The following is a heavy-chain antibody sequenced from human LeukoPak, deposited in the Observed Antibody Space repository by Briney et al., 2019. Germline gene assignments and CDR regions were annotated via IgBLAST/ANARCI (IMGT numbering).Heavy chain of an antibody. V-gene: IGHV4-59*08. CDR3: ARHGHDTDNYEAHFDY. CDR2: IHYSGGIT. D-gene: IGHD3-3*01. CDR1: GGSISSYY. Sequence: PSETLSLTCTVSGGSISSYYWSWIRQPPGKGLEWIGYIHYSGGITYYNPSLKSRVTISVDTSKNQFSLSLSSVTAADTAVYYCARHGHDTDNYEAHFDYWGQGTLVTVSS. J-gene: IGHJ4*02.